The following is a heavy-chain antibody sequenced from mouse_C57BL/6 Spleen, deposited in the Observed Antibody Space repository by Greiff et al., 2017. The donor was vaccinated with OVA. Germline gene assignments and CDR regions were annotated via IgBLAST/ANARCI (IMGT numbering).Heavy chain of an antibody. CDR1: GFTFSSYG. D-gene: IGHD1-1*01. CDR2: ISSGGSYT. J-gene: IGHJ2*01. Sequence: EVMLVESGGDLVKPGGSLKLSCAASGFTFSSYGMSWVRQTPDKRLEWVATISSGGSYTYYPDSVKGRFTISRDNAKNTLYLQMSSLKSEDTAMYYCARQIGTVADYWGQGTTLTVSS. CDR3: ARQIGTVADY. V-gene: IGHV5-6*01.